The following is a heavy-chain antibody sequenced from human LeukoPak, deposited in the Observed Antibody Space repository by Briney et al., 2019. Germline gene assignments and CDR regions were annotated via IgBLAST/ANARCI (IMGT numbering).Heavy chain of an antibody. CDR2: IYPGDSDT. D-gene: IGHD3-22*01. V-gene: IGHV5-51*01. Sequence: GESLKISCKGSGYSFTSYWIGRVRQMPGKGLEWMGIIYPGDSDTRYSPSFQGQVTISADKSISTAYLQWSSLKASDTAMYYCARLRGTYDSSGWTPFDYWGQGTLVTVSS. CDR1: GYSFTSYW. CDR3: ARLRGTYDSSGWTPFDY. J-gene: IGHJ4*02.